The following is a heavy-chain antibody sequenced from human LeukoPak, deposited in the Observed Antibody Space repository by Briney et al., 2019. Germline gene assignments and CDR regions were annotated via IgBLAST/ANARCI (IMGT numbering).Heavy chain of an antibody. Sequence: SETLSLTCTVSGGSISSSSYYWGWIRQPPGKGLEXIGSIYYSGSTXYNPSXKSRVTISVDTSKNQFSLKLSSVTAADTAVYYCARGDYYDSRDLGYWGQGTLVTVSS. J-gene: IGHJ4*02. V-gene: IGHV4-39*07. D-gene: IGHD3-22*01. CDR2: IYYSGST. CDR3: ARGDYYDSRDLGY. CDR1: GGSISSSSYY.